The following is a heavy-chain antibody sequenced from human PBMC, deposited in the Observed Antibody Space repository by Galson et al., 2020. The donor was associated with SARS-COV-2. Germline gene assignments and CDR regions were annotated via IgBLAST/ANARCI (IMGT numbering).Heavy chain of an antibody. CDR2: IYTSGST. J-gene: IGHJ4*02. Sequence: SETLSLTCTVSGGSISSGSYYWSWIRQPAGKGLEWIGRIYTSGSTNYNPSLKSRVTISVDTSKNQFSLKLSSVTAADTAVYYCARKYYSHYFDYWGQGTLVTVSS. V-gene: IGHV4-61*02. CDR1: GGSISSGSYY. CDR3: ARKYYSHYFDY. D-gene: IGHD1-26*01.